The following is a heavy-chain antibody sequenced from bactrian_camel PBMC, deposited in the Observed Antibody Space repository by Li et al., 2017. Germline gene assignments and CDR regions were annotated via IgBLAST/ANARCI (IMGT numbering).Heavy chain of an antibody. D-gene: IGHD4*01. CDR2: IASDGTT. V-gene: IGHV3S53*01. CDR3: AADFKCRTRALLMDPVEYVDYASDYW. CDR1: GDGYSNYC. Sequence: QVQLVESGGGSVNAGGSLRLSCTVSGDGYSNYCLGWFRQAPGKEREGVATIASDGTTLYADSAQGRFTISKDNAANTLYLQMTNLKPEDTAMYHCAADFKCRTRALLMDPVEYVDYASDYWWGQGTQVTVS. J-gene: IGHJ4*01.